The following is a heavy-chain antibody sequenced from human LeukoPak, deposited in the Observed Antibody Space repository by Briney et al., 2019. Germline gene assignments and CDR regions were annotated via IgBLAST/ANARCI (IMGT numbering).Heavy chain of an antibody. J-gene: IGHJ4*02. Sequence: GGSLRLSCAASVFTFSTYAMHWVRQAPGKGLEWVAFIQDDGSNKYYADSVKGRFTISRDNSKNTLYLQMNSLRAEDTAVYYCARWPAEGENWGQGTLVTVSS. CDR3: ARWPAEGEN. V-gene: IGHV3-30*12. CDR2: IQDDGSNK. CDR1: VFTFSTYA. D-gene: IGHD6-25*01.